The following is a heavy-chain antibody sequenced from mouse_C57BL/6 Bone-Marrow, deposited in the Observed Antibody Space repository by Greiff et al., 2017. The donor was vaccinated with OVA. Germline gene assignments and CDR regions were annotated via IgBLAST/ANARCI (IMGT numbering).Heavy chain of an antibody. V-gene: IGHV3-1*01. CDR2: ISYSGST. Sequence: EVQGVESGPGMVKPSQSLSLTCTVTGYSITSGYDWHWIRHFPGNKLEWMGYISYSGSTNYNPSLKSRISITHDTSKNHFFLKLNSVTTEDTATYYCAIRGRVYGYMDYWGQGTSVTVSS. CDR3: AIRGRVYGYMDY. CDR1: GYSITSGYD. D-gene: IGHD2-2*01. J-gene: IGHJ4*01.